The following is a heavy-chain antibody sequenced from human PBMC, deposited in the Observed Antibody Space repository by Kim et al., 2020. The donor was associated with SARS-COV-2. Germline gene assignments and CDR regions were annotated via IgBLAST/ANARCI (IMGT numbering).Heavy chain of an antibody. D-gene: IGHD2-21*02. CDR2: IRGKAHGETT. CDR1: GFTFGDYA. Sequence: GGSLRLSCTVSGFTFGDYAMTWFRQAPGKGLEWVGFIRGKAHGETTHYAASVQGRFTISIDDTRKIAYLQMNSLKTEDTAGYYCSSYVNTGTAFDYWGQGTLVTVSS. J-gene: IGHJ4*02. V-gene: IGHV3-49*03. CDR3: SSYVNTGTAFDY.